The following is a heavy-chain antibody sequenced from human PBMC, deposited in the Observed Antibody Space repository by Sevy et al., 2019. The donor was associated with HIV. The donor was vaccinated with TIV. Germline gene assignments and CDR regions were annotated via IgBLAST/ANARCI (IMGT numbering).Heavy chain of an antibody. CDR1: GGSISSNSYY. CDR2: IYYTGST. J-gene: IGHJ3*02. CDR3: ARLGQQLVRHAFDI. Sequence: SETLSLTCTVSGGSISSNSYYWGWIRQPPGKGLEWIGNIYYTGSTYYNPSLKSRVTISVDTSKNQFSLKLSSVTAADTAVYYSARLGQQLVRHAFDIWGQGTMVTVSS. V-gene: IGHV4-39*01. D-gene: IGHD6-13*01.